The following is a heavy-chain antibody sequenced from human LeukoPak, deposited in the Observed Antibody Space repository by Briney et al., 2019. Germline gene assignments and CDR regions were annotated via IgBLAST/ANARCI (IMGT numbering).Heavy chain of an antibody. D-gene: IGHD1-14*01. CDR2: INGDDYST. CDR1: GFTFSSSA. CDR3: AKAYHTPQGVNFAY. J-gene: IGHJ4*02. V-gene: IGHV3-23*01. Sequence: GGSLRLSCAVSGFTFSSSAMSWVRQAPGKGLEWLSTINGDDYSTYYADSVKGRFTIARDSSKNTLSLQMNSLRTDDTAVYYCAKAYHTPQGVNFAYWGQGTLVTVSS.